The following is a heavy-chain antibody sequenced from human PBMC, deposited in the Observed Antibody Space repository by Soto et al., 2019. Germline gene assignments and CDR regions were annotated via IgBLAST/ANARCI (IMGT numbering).Heavy chain of an antibody. V-gene: IGHV4-39*01. Sequence: QLQLQESGPGLVKPSETLSLTCIVSGDSISSGRYFWGWIRQPPGRGLEWMGRFYYSGSAFYSPSLEIRAPRSVDTFKNQLSLKLSSVTAAYTAVYYCASPRVTGSSNGFEIWGHGTMVTVSS. D-gene: IGHD2-8*02. CDR2: FYYSGSA. CDR1: GDSISSGRYF. J-gene: IGHJ3*02. CDR3: ASPRVTGSSNGFEI.